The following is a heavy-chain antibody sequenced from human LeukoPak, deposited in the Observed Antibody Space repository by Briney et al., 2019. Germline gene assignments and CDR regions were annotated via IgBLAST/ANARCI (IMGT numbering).Heavy chain of an antibody. CDR3: ATAVVRGVIAPYYFDY. V-gene: IGHV1-69*04. CDR1: GGTFSSYA. Sequence: SVKVSCKASGGTFSSYAISWVRQAPGQGLEWMGRIIPILGIANYAQKFQGRVTMTEDTSTDTAYMELSSLRSEDTAVYYCATAVVRGVIAPYYFDYWGQGTLVTVSS. CDR2: IIPILGIA. J-gene: IGHJ4*02. D-gene: IGHD3-10*01.